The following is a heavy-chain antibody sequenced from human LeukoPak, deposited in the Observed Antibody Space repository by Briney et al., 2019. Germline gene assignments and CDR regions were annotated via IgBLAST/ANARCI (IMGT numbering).Heavy chain of an antibody. CDR3: ARDPSSGSPYGFDP. CDR1: GVSISSYY. CDR2: IYYSGST. V-gene: IGHV4-59*01. D-gene: IGHD6-19*01. Sequence: SETLSLTCTVSGVSISSYYWSWIRQPPGKGLEWIGYIYYSGSTNYNPSLKRRVTISVDTSKNQFSLKLSSVTAADTAVYYCARDPSSGSPYGFDPWGQGTLVTVSS. J-gene: IGHJ5*02.